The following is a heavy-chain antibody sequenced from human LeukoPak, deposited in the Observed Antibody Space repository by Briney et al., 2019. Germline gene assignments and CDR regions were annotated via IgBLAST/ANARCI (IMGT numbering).Heavy chain of an antibody. CDR2: IYTSGST. V-gene: IGHV4-4*07. D-gene: IGHD1-26*01. Sequence: SETLSLTCTVSGGSVSGSYWSWIRQPAGKGLEWIGRIYTSGSTNYNPSLKSRVTISVDTSKNQFSLKLSSVTAADTAVYYCARVTVGGKVTDSTDYWGQGTLVTVSS. CDR3: ARVTVGGKVTDSTDY. J-gene: IGHJ4*02. CDR1: GGSVSGSY.